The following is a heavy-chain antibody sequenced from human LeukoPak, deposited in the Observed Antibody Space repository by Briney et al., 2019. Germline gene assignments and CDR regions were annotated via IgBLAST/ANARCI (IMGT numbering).Heavy chain of an antibody. CDR3: ARGALHVFDY. J-gene: IGHJ4*02. CDR2: ISTSGSTT. CDR1: GFTFSDYE. V-gene: IGHV3-48*03. D-gene: IGHD3-10*02. Sequence: GGSLRLSCAASGFTFSDYEINWVRQAPGEGLEWISCISTSGSTTYYADSVKGRFSISRDNAKNSLFLQMNTLTAEDTAVYYCARGALHVFDYWGQGTPVTVSS.